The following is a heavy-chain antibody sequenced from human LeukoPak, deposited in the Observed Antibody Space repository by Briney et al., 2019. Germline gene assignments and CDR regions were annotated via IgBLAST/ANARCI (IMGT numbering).Heavy chain of an antibody. CDR3: ARALVYYDILTGYYTDWFDP. J-gene: IGHJ5*02. CDR1: GYTFTSYY. D-gene: IGHD3-9*01. V-gene: IGHV1-46*01. Sequence: ASVKVSCKASGYTFTSYYMHWVRQAPGQGLEWMGIINPSGGSTSYAQKFQGRVTMTRDMSTSTAYMELSRLRSDDTAVYYCARALVYYDILTGYYTDWFDPWGQGTLVTVSS. CDR2: INPSGGST.